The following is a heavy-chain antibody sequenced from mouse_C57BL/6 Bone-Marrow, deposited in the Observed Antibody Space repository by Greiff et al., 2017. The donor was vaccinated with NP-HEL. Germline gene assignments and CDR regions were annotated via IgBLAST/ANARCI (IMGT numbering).Heavy chain of an antibody. CDR2: IYPGDGDT. CDR3: ANGYYAWFAY. V-gene: IGHV1-82*01. D-gene: IGHD2-3*01. Sequence: QVQLKESGPELVKPGASVKISCKASGYAFSSSWMNWVKQRPGKGLEWIGRIYPGDGDTNYNGKFKGKATLTADKSSSTAYMQLSSLTSEDSAVYFCANGYYAWFAYWGQGTLVTVSA. CDR1: GYAFSSSW. J-gene: IGHJ3*01.